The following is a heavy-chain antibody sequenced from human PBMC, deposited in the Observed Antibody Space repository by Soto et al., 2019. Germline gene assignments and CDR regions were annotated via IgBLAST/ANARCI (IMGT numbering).Heavy chain of an antibody. CDR1: GFSLSTSGVG. V-gene: IGHV2-5*02. CDR3: AHRRSDWNDHGAFDI. CDR2: IYWDDDK. Sequence: QITLKESGPTLVKPTQTLTLTCTFSGFSLSTSGVGVGWIRQPPGKALEWLALIYWDDDKRYSPSLKSRLTITKDPSKNQVVLTMTNMDPVDTATYYCAHRRSDWNDHGAFDIWGQGTMVTVSS. D-gene: IGHD1-1*01. J-gene: IGHJ3*02.